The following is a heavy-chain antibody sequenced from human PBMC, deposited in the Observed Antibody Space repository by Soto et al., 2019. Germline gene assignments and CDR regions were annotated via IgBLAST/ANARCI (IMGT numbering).Heavy chain of an antibody. CDR2: INGDGSSL. J-gene: IGHJ4*02. D-gene: IGHD5-12*01. Sequence: VQLVESGGGLVQPGGSLRLSCAASGFTFSSYWMHWVRQAPGKGLVWVSRINGDGSSLYYADSVKGRLTISRDSAKNTLYLQINSLRDEDTGVYYCARGATGYGNFDYWGQGTLVTVSS. V-gene: IGHV3-74*01. CDR3: ARGATGYGNFDY. CDR1: GFTFSSYW.